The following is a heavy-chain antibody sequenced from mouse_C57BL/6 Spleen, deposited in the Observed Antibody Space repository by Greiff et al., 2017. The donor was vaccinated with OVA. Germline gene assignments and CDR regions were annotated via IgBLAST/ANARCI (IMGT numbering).Heavy chain of an antibody. Sequence: QVQLQHSGAELVKPGASVKLSCKASGYTFTEYTIHWVKQRSGQGLEWIGWFYPGSGSIKYNEKFKDKATLTADKSSSPVYMELSRLTSEDSAVYFCARPEGTGAWFAYWGQGTLVTVSA. CDR1: GYTFTEYT. V-gene: IGHV1-62-2*01. J-gene: IGHJ3*01. CDR2: FYPGSGSI. CDR3: ARPEGTGAWFAY. D-gene: IGHD4-1*01.